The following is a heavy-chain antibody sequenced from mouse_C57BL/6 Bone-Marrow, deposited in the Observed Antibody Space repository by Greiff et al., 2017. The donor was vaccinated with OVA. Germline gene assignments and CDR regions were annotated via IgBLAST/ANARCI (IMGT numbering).Heavy chain of an antibody. CDR2: IFPGSGST. V-gene: IGHV1-75*01. D-gene: IGHD2-4*01. J-gene: IGHJ3*01. Sequence: VQLPESGPELVKPGASVKISCKASGYTFTDYYINWVKQRPGQGLEWIGWIFPGSGSTYYNEKIKGKATLTVDKSSSTAYMLLSSLTSEDSAVYFCSRSDYYDYDEAYWGQGTLVTVSA. CDR1: GYTFTDYY. CDR3: SRSDYYDYDEAY.